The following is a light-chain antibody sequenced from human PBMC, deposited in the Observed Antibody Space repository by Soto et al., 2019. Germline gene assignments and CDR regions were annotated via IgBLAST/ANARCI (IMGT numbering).Light chain of an antibody. CDR3: SSYTSRSTLYV. CDR2: DVS. V-gene: IGLV2-14*03. J-gene: IGLJ1*01. CDR1: SSDVGGYNY. Sequence: QSVLTQPASVSGSPGQSITISCPGTSSDVGGYNYVSWYQQHPGKAPKLMIYDVSNRPSGVSNRFSGPKSGNTASLTISGLQAEDEADYYCSSYTSRSTLYVFGTGTKVTVL.